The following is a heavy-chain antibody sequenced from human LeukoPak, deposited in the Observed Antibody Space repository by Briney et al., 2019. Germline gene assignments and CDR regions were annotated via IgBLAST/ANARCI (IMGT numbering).Heavy chain of an antibody. J-gene: IGHJ4*02. D-gene: IGHD1-26*01. CDR2: INSDGSST. V-gene: IGHV3-74*01. Sequence: GGSLRLSCAASGFTFSSYWMHWVRQAPGKGLVWVSRINSDGSSTSYADSVKGRFTISRDNAKNSLHLEMNSLRAEDTAVYYCARDEEGGSYPLDYWGQGTLVTVSS. CDR1: GFTFSSYW. CDR3: ARDEEGGSYPLDY.